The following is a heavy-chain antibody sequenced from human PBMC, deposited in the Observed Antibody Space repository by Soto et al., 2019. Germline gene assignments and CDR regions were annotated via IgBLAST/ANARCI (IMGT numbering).Heavy chain of an antibody. Sequence: GGSLRLSCAASGFTFNTYAMSWVRQAPGKGLEWVSSLSGSGGSTYYADSVKGRFTISRDTSKNTLYLQMNNLRAEDTAVFYCAKTIRPAYYYDSTGYYPDAFDIWGQGTMVTVSS. V-gene: IGHV3-23*01. CDR2: LSGSGGST. D-gene: IGHD3-22*01. CDR1: GFTFNTYA. J-gene: IGHJ3*02. CDR3: AKTIRPAYYYDSTGYYPDAFDI.